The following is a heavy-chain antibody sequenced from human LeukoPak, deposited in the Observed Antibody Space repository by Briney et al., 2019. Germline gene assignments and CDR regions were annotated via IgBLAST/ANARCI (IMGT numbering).Heavy chain of an antibody. CDR1: TFTFSSFA. CDR3: VTAPYGDYYYYMDV. Sequence: GGSLRLSSAASTFTFSSFAMSWVRQAPGKGLEWLSTISHYGDKTYYADSVKGRFTISRDNSKNTLYLQMNSLRAEDTAVYYCVTAPYGDYYYYMDVWGKGTTVTISS. V-gene: IGHV3-23*01. D-gene: IGHD4-17*01. CDR2: ISHYGDKT. J-gene: IGHJ6*03.